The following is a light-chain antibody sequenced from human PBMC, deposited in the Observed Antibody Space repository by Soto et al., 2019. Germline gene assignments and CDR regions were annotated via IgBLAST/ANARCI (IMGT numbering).Light chain of an antibody. V-gene: IGLV2-14*01. CDR3: SSYTSSSTVV. CDR2: DVS. CDR1: SSDVGGYNY. J-gene: IGLJ2*01. Sequence: QSALTQPAAVSGSPGQSITISCTGTSSDVGGYNYVSWYQQHPGKAPKLMIYDVSNRPSGVSNRFSGSKSGNTASLTISGLRAEDEADSYCSSYTSSSTVVFGGGTKLTVL.